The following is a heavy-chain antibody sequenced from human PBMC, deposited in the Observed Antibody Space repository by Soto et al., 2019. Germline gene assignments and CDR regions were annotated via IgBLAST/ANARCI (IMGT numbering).Heavy chain of an antibody. Sequence: SGPTLVNPTQTLTLTCTFSGFSLSTSGVGVGWIRQPPGKALEWLALIYWDDDKRYSPSLKSRLTITKDTSKNQVVLTMTNMDPVDTATYYCAHRRSKQFLEWLVPTLRGRTGQTARGRGHFDSCSQGALVTVSA. CDR1: GFSLSTSGVG. CDR3: AHRRSKQFLEWLVPTLRGRTGQTARGRGHFDS. J-gene: IGHJ4*02. CDR2: IYWDDDK. V-gene: IGHV2-5*02. D-gene: IGHD3-3*01.